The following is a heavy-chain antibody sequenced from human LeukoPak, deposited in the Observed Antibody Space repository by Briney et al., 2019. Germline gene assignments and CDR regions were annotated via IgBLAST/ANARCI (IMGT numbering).Heavy chain of an antibody. CDR1: GYTLTELS. D-gene: IGHD2/OR15-2a*01. V-gene: IGHV1-24*01. J-gene: IGHJ4*02. Sequence: ASVKVSCKVSGYTLTELSMHWVRQAPGKGLEWMGGFDPEDGETIYAQKFQGRVTMTKDTSTDTAYMELSSLRSEDTAVYYCATSRATFNFDYWGQGTLVTVSS. CDR3: ATSRATFNFDY. CDR2: FDPEDGET.